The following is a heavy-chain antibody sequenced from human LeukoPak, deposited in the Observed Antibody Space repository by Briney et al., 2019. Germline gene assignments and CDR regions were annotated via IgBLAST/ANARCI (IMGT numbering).Heavy chain of an antibody. CDR3: ARERGPEMATITVDY. V-gene: IGHV3-53*01. Sequence: GGSLRLSCAASGFTVSSNYMSWVRQAPGKGLEWVSVIYSGGSTYYADSVKGRFTISRDNYKNTLYLQMNSLRAEDTAVYYCARERGPEMATITVDYWGQGTLVTVSS. J-gene: IGHJ4*02. D-gene: IGHD5-24*01. CDR2: IYSGGST. CDR1: GFTVSSNY.